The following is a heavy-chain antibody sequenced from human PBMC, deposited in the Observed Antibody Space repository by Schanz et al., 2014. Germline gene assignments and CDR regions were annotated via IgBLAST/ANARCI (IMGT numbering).Heavy chain of an antibody. CDR2: ISGSGGST. Sequence: EVQLLDSGGGLVQPGGSLRLSCAASGFTFSTYAMSWVRQAPGKGLEWVSGISGSGGSTNSANSVKGRVTISRDNSKNTRYLQMNSLRAEDTTVYYCAKDPSHGDYDYDFDYWGQGTLVTVSS. D-gene: IGHD3-16*01. V-gene: IGHV3-23*01. J-gene: IGHJ4*02. CDR3: AKDPSHGDYDYDFDY. CDR1: GFTFSTYA.